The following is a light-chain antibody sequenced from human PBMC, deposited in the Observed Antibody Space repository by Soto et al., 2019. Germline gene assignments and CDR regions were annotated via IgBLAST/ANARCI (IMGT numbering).Light chain of an antibody. J-gene: IGKJ5*01. CDR1: QGISSY. V-gene: IGKV1-9*01. CDR3: QQLNTFPVT. Sequence: DIQLTQSPSFLSASVGDRVTITCRASQGISSYLAWYQQTPGKAPKLLIYASSTLQSGVPSRFSGSGYGTEFNLTISSLQPEDFATYYCQQLNTFPVTFGQGTRLDI. CDR2: ASS.